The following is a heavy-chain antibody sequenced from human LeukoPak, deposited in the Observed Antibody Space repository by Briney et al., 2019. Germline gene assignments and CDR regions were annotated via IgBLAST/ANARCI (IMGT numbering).Heavy chain of an antibody. CDR1: GGSISSGGYS. J-gene: IGHJ3*02. CDR3: ARITMVRGVPDAFDI. CDR2: IYYSGST. Sequence: SETLSLTCAVSGGSISSGGYSWSWIRQPPGKGLEWIGYIYYSGSTYYNPSLKSRVTISVDRSKNQFSLKLSSVTAADTAVYYCARITMVRGVPDAFDIWGQGTMVTVSS. V-gene: IGHV4-30-2*01. D-gene: IGHD3-10*01.